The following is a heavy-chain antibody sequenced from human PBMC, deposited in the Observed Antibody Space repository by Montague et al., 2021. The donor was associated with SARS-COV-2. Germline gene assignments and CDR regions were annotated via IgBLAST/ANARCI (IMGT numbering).Heavy chain of an antibody. D-gene: IGHD1-26*01. CDR1: SGSIRSNSYY. Sequence: SETLSLTCTVSSGSIRSNSYYWGWIRQPPGKGLEWIGSINCSGSTYYNPSLKSRVTISVDTSKSQFSLKLISVTAADTAVYYCAREPFVDGGSYHFDYWGQGTLVTVSS. J-gene: IGHJ4*02. CDR2: INCSGST. CDR3: AREPFVDGGSYHFDY. V-gene: IGHV4-39*02.